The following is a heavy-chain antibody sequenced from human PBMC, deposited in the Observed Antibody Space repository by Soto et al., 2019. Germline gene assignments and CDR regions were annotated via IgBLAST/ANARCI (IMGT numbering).Heavy chain of an antibody. CDR1: GFTFSSYW. CDR3: AIRASYYDSSGYFDY. J-gene: IGHJ4*02. V-gene: IGHV3-74*01. CDR2: INSDGSST. D-gene: IGHD3-22*01. Sequence: PGGSLRLSCAAPGFTFSSYWMHWVRQAPGKGLVWVSRINSDGSSTSYADSVKGRFTISRDNAKNTLYLQMNSLRAEDTAVYYCAIRASYYDSSGYFDYWGQGTLVTVSS.